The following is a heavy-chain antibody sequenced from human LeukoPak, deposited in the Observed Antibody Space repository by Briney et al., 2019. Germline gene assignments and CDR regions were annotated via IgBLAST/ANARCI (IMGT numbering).Heavy chain of an antibody. CDR1: GGTFSSYA. D-gene: IGHD6-19*01. J-gene: IGHJ4*02. CDR2: IIPIFGTA. CDR3: ARRAAVAGWNYYFDY. V-gene: IGHV1-69*13. Sequence: GASVKVSCKASGGTFSSYAISWVRQAPGQGPEWMGGIIPIFGTANYAQKFQGRVTITADESTSTAYMELSSLRSEDTAVYYCARRAAVAGWNYYFDYWGQGTLVTVSS.